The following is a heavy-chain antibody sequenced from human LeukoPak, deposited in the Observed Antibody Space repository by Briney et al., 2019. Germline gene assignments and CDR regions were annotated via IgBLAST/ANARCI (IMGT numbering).Heavy chain of an antibody. CDR1: GDSMNNFY. CDR3: ARDDSARDDSGAYHY. CDR2: VHLSGST. Sequence: SETLSLTCTASGDSMNNFYWTWIRQSAGKGLEWIGRVHLSGSTNYSPSLRSRVAISLDRSRNQFSLKLTSVTAVDTAVYYCARDDSARDDSGAYHYWGQGTLVTVSS. V-gene: IGHV4-4*07. J-gene: IGHJ4*02. D-gene: IGHD1-26*01.